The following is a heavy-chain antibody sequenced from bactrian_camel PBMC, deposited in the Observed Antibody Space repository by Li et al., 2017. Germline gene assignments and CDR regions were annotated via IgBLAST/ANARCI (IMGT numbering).Heavy chain of an antibody. V-gene: IGHV3S53*01. CDR2: IEADGTA. CDR3: AARGPYCYTKLSVRDFTY. CDR1: GDMGRDYC. D-gene: IGHD2*01. J-gene: IGHJ6*01. Sequence: VQLVESGGGSVQAGESPRLSCVISGDMGRDYCMAWFRQASGKEREGVAGIEADGTASYEDSAKGRFTISKDSAKNTLYLQMNRLQPEDTATYYCAARGPYCYTKLSVRDFTYWGQGTQVTVS.